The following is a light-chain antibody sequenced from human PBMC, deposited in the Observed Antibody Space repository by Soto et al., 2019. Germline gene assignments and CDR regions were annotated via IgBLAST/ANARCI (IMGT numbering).Light chain of an antibody. CDR2: DAS. Sequence: NVLTQSPATLSLSPVDSATLSCRASQSSSGYLAWYQQKPGQAPRLLIYDASTRAPGIPTRFSGSGSGTDYTLTITSLEPEDFAVYYCQQRSRFGGGTKVDI. V-gene: IGKV3-11*01. CDR1: QSSSGY. J-gene: IGKJ4*01. CDR3: QQRSR.